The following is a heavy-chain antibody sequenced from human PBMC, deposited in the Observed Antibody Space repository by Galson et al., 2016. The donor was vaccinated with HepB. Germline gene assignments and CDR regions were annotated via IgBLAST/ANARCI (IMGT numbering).Heavy chain of an antibody. J-gene: IGHJ4*02. CDR2: ISYDGKKK. Sequence: SLRLSCAASGFTLNIYTMYWVRQAPGKGLEWVAVISYDGKKKYIADSLKGRFTISRDNSKNTLYLQMNSLRADDTAVFYCARDEGRSYSGMDFWGQGTLVTVSS. CDR3: ARDEGRSYSGMDF. CDR1: GFTLNIYT. V-gene: IGHV3-30*04. D-gene: IGHD1-26*01.